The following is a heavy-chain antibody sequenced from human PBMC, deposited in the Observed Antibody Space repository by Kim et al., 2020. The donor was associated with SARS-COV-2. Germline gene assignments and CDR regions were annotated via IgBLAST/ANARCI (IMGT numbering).Heavy chain of an antibody. CDR1: GFTFSSYG. CDR3: ARGALPGYSGYDFENYFDY. D-gene: IGHD5-12*01. J-gene: IGHJ4*02. CDR2: IWYDGSNK. V-gene: IGHV3-33*01. Sequence: GGSLRLSCAASGFTFSSYGMHWVRQAPGKGLEWVAVIWYDGSNKYYADSVKGRFTISRDNSKNTLYLQMNSLRAEDTAVYYCARGALPGYSGYDFENYFDYWGQGTLVTVSS.